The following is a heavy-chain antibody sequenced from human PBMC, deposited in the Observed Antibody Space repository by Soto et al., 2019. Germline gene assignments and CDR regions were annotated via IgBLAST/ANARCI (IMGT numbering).Heavy chain of an antibody. CDR3: ATPPVDTAMVNFRWFYP. CDR2: IIPIFGTA. Sequence: QVQLVQSGAEVKKPGSSVKVSCKASGGTFSSYAISWWRQAPGQGLEWMGGIIPIFGTANYAQKLQGRVTITADKSPSAAHIVLSSLTSEHTAVYYCATPPVDTAMVNFRWFYPWGQGTLVTVS. J-gene: IGHJ5*02. V-gene: IGHV1-69*06. CDR1: GGTFSSYA. D-gene: IGHD5-18*01.